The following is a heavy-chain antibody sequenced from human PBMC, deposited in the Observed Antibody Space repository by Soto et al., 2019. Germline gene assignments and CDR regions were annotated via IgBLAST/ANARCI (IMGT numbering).Heavy chain of an antibody. V-gene: IGHV3-13*01. D-gene: IGHD3-10*01. CDR1: GFAFSTFD. CDR2: IGTLSDT. J-gene: IGHJ5*02. Sequence: GGSLRLSCAGSGFAFSTFDIHWVRQAPGKGLEWVSGIGTLSDTFYAASVQGRFTISRQNAKNSVYLQMNSLRAGDTAFYYCARGRSFSYDSTPPPLFDPWGQGTLVTVSS. CDR3: ARGRSFSYDSTPPPLFDP.